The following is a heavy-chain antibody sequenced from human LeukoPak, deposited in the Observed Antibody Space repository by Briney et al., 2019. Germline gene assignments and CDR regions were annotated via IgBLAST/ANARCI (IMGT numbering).Heavy chain of an antibody. CDR3: ARSDPIAARPSY. J-gene: IGHJ4*02. CDR2: INPNSGGT. D-gene: IGHD6-6*01. CDR1: GYTFTSYY. Sequence: ASVKVSCKASGYTFTSYYMHWVRQAPGQGLEWMGWINPNSGGTNYAQKFQGRVTMTRDTSISTAYMELSRLRSDDTAVYYCARSDPIAARPSYWGQGTLVTVSS. V-gene: IGHV1-2*02.